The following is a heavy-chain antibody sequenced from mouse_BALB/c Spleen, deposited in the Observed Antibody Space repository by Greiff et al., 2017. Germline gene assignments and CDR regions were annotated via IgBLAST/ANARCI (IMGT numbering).Heavy chain of an antibody. CDR3: AREGYDYNYFDY. Sequence: EVQGVESGGGLVQPGGSLKLSCAASGFDFSRYWMSWVRQAPGKGLEWIGEINPDSSTINYTPSLKDKFIISRDNAKNTLYLQMSKVRSEDTALYYCAREGYDYNYFDYWGQGTSVTVSS. D-gene: IGHD2-4*01. CDR2: INPDSSTI. CDR1: GFDFSRYW. J-gene: IGHJ4*01. V-gene: IGHV4-1*02.